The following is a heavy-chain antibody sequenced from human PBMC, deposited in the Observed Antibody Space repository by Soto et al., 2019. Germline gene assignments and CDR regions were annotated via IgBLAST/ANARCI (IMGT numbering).Heavy chain of an antibody. D-gene: IGHD1-1*01. V-gene: IGHV1-8*01. Sequence: ASVKVSCKASGYTFTSYDIYWVRQATGQGLEWMGWMNPNTGNSGYAQKFQGRVTMTSDTSISTAHMELSSLRSEDTAVYYCAKDGGRALERPSYFDSWGQGSLVTVSS. CDR1: GYTFTSYD. J-gene: IGHJ4*01. CDR2: MNPNTGNS. CDR3: AKDGGRALERPSYFDS.